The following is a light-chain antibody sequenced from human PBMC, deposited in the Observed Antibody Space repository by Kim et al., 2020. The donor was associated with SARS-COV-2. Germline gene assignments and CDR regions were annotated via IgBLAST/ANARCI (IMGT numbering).Light chain of an antibody. J-gene: IGKJ4*01. CDR2: DAS. Sequence: ETVMTQSPATLSVSLGERATLSCRASQSVSNNLAWYQQKPGQAPRLLIHDASTRATGVPARFSGSGSGTDFTLTISSLQPEDFAIYYCQQYNNWPPLTFGGGTKVDIK. V-gene: IGKV3-15*01. CDR3: QQYNNWPPLT. CDR1: QSVSNN.